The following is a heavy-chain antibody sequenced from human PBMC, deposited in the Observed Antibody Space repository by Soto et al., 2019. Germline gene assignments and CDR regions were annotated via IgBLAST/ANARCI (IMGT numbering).Heavy chain of an antibody. CDR3: ASPMTTFCRNSTHISGKETISPLAARTNCC. J-gene: IGHJ6*01. CDR1: GFTFSSYW. Sequence: GGSLRLSCAASGFTFSSYWMHWVRQAPGKGLVWVSRINDDGSSTNYADSVKGRFTISRDNAENTLYLQMNSLRAEDAAVYYCASPMTTFCRNSTHISGKETISPLAARTNCCWG. D-gene: IGHD3-16*01. CDR2: INDDGSST. V-gene: IGHV3-74*01.